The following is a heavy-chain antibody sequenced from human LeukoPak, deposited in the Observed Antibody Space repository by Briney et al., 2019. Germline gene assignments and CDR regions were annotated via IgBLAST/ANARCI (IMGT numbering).Heavy chain of an antibody. J-gene: IGHJ4*02. CDR1: GFTFSSYA. CDR2: ISSNGGST. Sequence: GGSLRLSCAASGFTFSSYAMHWVRQAPGKGLEYVSAISSNGGSTYYGNSVKGRFTISRDNSKNTLYLQMGSLRAEDTAVYYCGKDRVTTMVTRGYYFDYWGQGTLVTVSS. CDR3: GKDRVTTMVTRGYYFDY. V-gene: IGHV3-64*01. D-gene: IGHD5-18*01.